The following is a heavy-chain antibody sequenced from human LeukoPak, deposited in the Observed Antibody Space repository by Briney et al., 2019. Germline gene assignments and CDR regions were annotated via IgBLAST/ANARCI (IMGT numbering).Heavy chain of an antibody. D-gene: IGHD3-22*01. CDR3: ARVQYYYDSSGYYYQNWFDP. J-gene: IGHJ5*02. CDR2: ILGGGST. V-gene: IGHV3-53*04. Sequence: GGSLRLSCAASGFTVSSNYMSWVRQGPGKGLGWGSVILGGGSTYYADSVKGRFTISRHNSKNPLYLQMNSLRAEDTAVYYCARVQYYYDSSGYYYQNWFDPWGQGTLVTVSS. CDR1: GFTVSSNY.